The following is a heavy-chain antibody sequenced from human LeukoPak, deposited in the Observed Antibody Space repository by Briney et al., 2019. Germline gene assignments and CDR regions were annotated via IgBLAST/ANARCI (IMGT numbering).Heavy chain of an antibody. CDR2: INSDGSLT. J-gene: IGHJ4*02. D-gene: IGHD3-9*01. CDR3: AGGYDILNY. Sequence: GGSLRLSWVASGFTFSSYWMHWVRQAPGKGLVWVSRINSDGSLTRYADSVKGRFTISRDNAKNTLYLQMNSLRAEDTAVYYCAGGYDILNYWGQGTLVTVSS. CDR1: GFTFSSYW. V-gene: IGHV3-74*01.